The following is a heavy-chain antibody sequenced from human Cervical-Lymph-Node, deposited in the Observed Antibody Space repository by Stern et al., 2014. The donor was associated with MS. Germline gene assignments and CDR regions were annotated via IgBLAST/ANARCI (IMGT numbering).Heavy chain of an antibody. CDR2: LGVSDGNA. CDR3: ARAQGYCSDGTCYRWFDL. J-gene: IGHJ5*02. Sequence: EVQLVESGGGLVQPGGSLRLSCAASGFTFSGNAMPWVRQAPGKGLEWVSILGVSDGNADYANSVKDRFTITRDNSKNTLYLQMNGLRAEETAVYFCARAQGYCSDGTCYRWFDLWGQGTLVTVSS. D-gene: IGHD2-15*01. CDR1: GFTFSGNA. V-gene: IGHV3-23*04.